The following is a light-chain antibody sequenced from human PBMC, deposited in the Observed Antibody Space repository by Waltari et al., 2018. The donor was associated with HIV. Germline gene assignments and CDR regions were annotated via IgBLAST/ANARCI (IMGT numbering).Light chain of an antibody. CDR2: ANS. J-gene: IGLJ1*01. CDR1: SSNIGANFD. V-gene: IGLV1-40*01. CDR3: QSFDSSLNAYV. Sequence: QSVLTQAPSVSGAPGQRVTISCTGSSSNIGANFDVHWYQLLPGSSPTLLIFANSRRPSGVPDRFSGSKSGTSASLAITGLHPEDEAEYYCQSFDSSLNAYVFGTGTTVIVL.